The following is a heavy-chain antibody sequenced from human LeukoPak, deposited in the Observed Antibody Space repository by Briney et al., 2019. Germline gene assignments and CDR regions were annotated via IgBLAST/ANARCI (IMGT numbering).Heavy chain of an antibody. V-gene: IGHV4-34*01. CDR2: INHSGST. Sequence: AETLSLTCAVSGGSFSGYYWSWIRQPPGKGLEWIGEINHSGSTNYNSSLKKRVTTSVAASKKQFSLKLSSVTAADTAVYYCARQSSSSWYLAIDYWGQGTLVTVSS. CDR3: ARQSSSSWYLAIDY. J-gene: IGHJ4*02. CDR1: GGSFSGYY. D-gene: IGHD6-13*01.